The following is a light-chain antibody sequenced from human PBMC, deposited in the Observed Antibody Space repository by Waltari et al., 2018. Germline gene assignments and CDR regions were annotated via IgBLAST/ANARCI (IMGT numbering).Light chain of an antibody. CDR1: TGAVTSGHY. V-gene: IGLV7-46*01. CDR2: DTT. CDR3: LLSYTGFGAV. J-gene: IGLJ7*01. Sequence: AVVTQEPSLTVSPGGTVTLTCGSSTGAVTSGHYPSWFHQKPGQPPRTLIYDTTDKHSWTPARFSGSLLGGKAALTLSGAQPEDEAEYYCLLSYTGFGAVFGGGTQLTVL.